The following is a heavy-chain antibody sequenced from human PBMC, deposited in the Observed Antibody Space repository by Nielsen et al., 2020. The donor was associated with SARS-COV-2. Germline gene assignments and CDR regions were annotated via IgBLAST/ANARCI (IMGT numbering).Heavy chain of an antibody. D-gene: IGHD3-9*01. V-gene: IGHV3-11*04. Sequence: GGSLRLSCAASGFTFSDYYMSWIRQAPGKGLEWVSYISSSSSTIYYADSVKGRFTISRDNAKNSLYLQMNSLRDEDTAVYYCARDRSDYDILTGYSNYGMDVWGQGTTVTVSS. CDR1: GFTFSDYY. CDR3: ARDRSDYDILTGYSNYGMDV. J-gene: IGHJ6*02. CDR2: ISSSSSTI.